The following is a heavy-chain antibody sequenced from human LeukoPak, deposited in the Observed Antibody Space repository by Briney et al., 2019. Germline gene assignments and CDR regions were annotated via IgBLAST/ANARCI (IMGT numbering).Heavy chain of an antibody. D-gene: IGHD3-10*01. CDR3: ARGGHRRYYYTSGSAFDP. V-gene: IGHV1-69*06. Sequence: ASVKVSCKASGDTFTSYYMHWVRQAPGQGLEWMGGIIPIFGTANYAQKFQGRVTITADKSTSTAYMELSSLRSDDTAVYYCARGGHRRYYYTSGSAFDPWGQGTLVTVSS. CDR2: IIPIFGTA. CDR1: GDTFTSYY. J-gene: IGHJ5*02.